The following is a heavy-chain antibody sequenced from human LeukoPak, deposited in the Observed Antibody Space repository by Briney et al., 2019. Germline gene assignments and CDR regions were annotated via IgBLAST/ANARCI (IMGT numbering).Heavy chain of an antibody. CDR3: ARGGPIVGATTGAFDI. V-gene: IGHV1-2*02. J-gene: IGHJ3*02. CDR2: INPNSGDT. Sequence: ASVKVSCKASGYTFTGYYMHWVRQAPGQGLEWMGWINPNSGDTNYAQKFQGRVTMTRDTSISTANMELSRLSSDDTAVFYCARGGPIVGATTGAFDIWGQGTMVTVSS. CDR1: GYTFTGYY. D-gene: IGHD1-26*01.